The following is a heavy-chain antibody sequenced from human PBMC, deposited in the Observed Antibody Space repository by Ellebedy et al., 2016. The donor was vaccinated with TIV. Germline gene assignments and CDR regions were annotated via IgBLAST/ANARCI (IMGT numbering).Heavy chain of an antibody. D-gene: IGHD4/OR15-4a*01. J-gene: IGHJ4*02. CDR1: GYTFSGYY. CDR2: INPNSGGR. CDR3: ARDFMVADY. Sequence: AASVKVSCKASGYTFSGYYMHWVRQAPGQGLEWMGWINPNSGGRMYAQKFQGRVTMTGDTAVSTAYMELSRLSPDDTAVYYCARDFMVADYWGQGTLVTVSS. V-gene: IGHV1-2*02.